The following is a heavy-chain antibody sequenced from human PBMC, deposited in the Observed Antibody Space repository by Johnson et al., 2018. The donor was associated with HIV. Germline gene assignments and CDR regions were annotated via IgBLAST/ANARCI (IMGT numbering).Heavy chain of an antibody. CDR1: GFTFSSSG. J-gene: IGHJ3*02. Sequence: VQLVESGGGVVQPGRSLRLSCAASGFTFSSSGMLWVRQAPGKGLEWVAVISYDGSNKYYADSVKGRFTISRDNSKNTLYVQMNSLRAEDTAVYYCARGIQPDAFDIWGQGTMVTVSS. CDR2: ISYDGSNK. CDR3: ARGIQPDAFDI. V-gene: IGHV3-30*03. D-gene: IGHD2-2*01.